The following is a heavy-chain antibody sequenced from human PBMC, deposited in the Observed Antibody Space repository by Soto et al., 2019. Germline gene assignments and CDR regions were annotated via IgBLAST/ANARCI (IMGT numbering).Heavy chain of an antibody. V-gene: IGHV1-69*13. CDR2: IIPIFGTA. D-gene: IGHD2-15*01. CDR3: ARDLRSCSGGSCYPYYYCMDV. J-gene: IGHJ6*02. Sequence: VASVKVSCKASGGTFSSYAISWVRQAPGQGLEWMGGIIPIFGTANYTQKFQGRVTITADESTSTAYMELSSLRSEDTAVYYCARDLRSCSGGSCYPYYYCMDVWGQGTTVTVSS. CDR1: GGTFSSYA.